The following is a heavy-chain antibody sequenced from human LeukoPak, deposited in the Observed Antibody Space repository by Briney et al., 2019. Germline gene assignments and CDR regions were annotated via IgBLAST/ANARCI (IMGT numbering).Heavy chain of an antibody. CDR1: GYTFTGCY. CDR3: ATYCSSTSCHFDY. D-gene: IGHD2-2*01. J-gene: IGHJ4*02. CDR2: INPNSGGT. V-gene: IGHV1-2*02. Sequence: ASVKVSCKASGYTFTGCYMHWVRQAPGQGLEWMGWINPNSGGTNYAQKFQGRVTMTRDTSISTAYVELSRLRSDDTAVYYCATYCSSTSCHFDYWGQGTLVTVSS.